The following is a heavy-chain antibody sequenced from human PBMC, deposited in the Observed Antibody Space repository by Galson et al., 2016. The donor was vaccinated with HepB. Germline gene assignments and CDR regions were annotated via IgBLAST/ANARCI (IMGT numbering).Heavy chain of an antibody. D-gene: IGHD3-10*01. J-gene: IGHJ4*02. V-gene: IGHV5-51*03. CDR1: GYGFAGYW. CDR3: ARLGDPNFNPQAATFATHYFDY. Sequence: QSGAAVKKPGESLTISCKGSGYGFAGYWIGCVRQMPGEGLEWQGIIYPADSSTRYSPSFLPQVTFSADKSISTPYLHWSSLKASDTAMYYCARLGDPNFNPQAATFATHYFDYWGQGTLVTVSS. CDR2: IYPADSST.